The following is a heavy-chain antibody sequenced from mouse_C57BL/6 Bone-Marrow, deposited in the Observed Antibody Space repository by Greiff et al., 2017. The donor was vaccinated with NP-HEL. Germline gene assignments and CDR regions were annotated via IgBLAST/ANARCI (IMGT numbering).Heavy chain of an antibody. CDR2: IYPGRGST. D-gene: IGHD2-1*01. Sequence: VQLQQPGAELVKPGASVKMSCKASGYTFTSYWITWVKQRPGQGLEWIGDIYPGRGSTNYNEKFKSKATLTVETSSSTASMQLSSLTSADSAVYYCARPYGNFYYAMDYWGQGTSVTVSS. V-gene: IGHV1-55*01. CDR3: ARPYGNFYYAMDY. J-gene: IGHJ4*01. CDR1: GYTFTSYW.